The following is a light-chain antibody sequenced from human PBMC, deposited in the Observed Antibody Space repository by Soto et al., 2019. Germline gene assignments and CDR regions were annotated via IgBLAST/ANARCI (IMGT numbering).Light chain of an antibody. CDR2: WSS. V-gene: IGKV4-1*01. CDR1: HSVLNNSNNKNF. J-gene: IGKJ1*01. Sequence: DIVMTQSPDSLAVSLGERATISCKSSHSVLNNSNNKNFLAWYQHKPGQSPVLLLYWSSTRESAVPDRFSGSGSGTDFSLTISSVQAEDVAVYYCQQFYTIPWTFGQGTRFEIK. CDR3: QQFYTIPWT.